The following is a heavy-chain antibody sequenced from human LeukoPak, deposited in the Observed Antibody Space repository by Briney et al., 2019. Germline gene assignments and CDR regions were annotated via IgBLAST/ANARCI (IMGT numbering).Heavy chain of an antibody. CDR3: ARSPPFSSIAAAGDYYYYYGMDV. Sequence: GRSLRLSCAASGFSFSNYGMHWVRQPPGKGLEWVSAISGGGGSTYYADSVKGRFTISRDNAKNSLYLQMNSLRAEDTAVYYCARSPPFSSIAAAGDYYYYYGMDVWGQGTTVTVSS. J-gene: IGHJ6*02. CDR1: GFSFSNYG. D-gene: IGHD6-13*01. CDR2: ISGGGGST. V-gene: IGHV3-21*01.